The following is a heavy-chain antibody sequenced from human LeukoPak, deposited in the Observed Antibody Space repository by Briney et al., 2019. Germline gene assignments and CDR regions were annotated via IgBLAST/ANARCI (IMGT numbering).Heavy chain of an antibody. Sequence: PSETLSLTCSVSGGSISSGYYYWSWIRQHPGRGLEWIGYIFYSGSTYYNPSLKSRPIISADTSQNQFSLRLTSVTAADTAVYYCARGKMTDAGTFLDFDPWGQGTLVTVSS. CDR3: ARGKMTDAGTFLDFDP. CDR1: GGSISSGYYY. J-gene: IGHJ5*02. V-gene: IGHV4-31*03. CDR2: IFYSGST. D-gene: IGHD6-13*01.